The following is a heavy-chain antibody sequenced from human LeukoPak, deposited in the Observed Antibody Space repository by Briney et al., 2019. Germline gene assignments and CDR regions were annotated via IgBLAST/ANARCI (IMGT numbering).Heavy chain of an antibody. CDR2: INHSGST. CDR3: ARGPDSSSWYRLFDY. D-gene: IGHD6-13*01. J-gene: IGHJ4*02. Sequence: PSETLSLTCAVYGGSFSGYYWSWIRQPPGKGLEWIGEINHSGSTNYNPSLKSRVTISVDTSKNQFSLKLSSVTAADTAVYYCARGPDSSSWYRLFDYWGQGTLVTVSS. V-gene: IGHV4-34*01. CDR1: GGSFSGYY.